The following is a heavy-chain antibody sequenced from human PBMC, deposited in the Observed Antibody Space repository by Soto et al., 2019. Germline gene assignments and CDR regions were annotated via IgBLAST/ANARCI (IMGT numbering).Heavy chain of an antibody. Sequence: QVQLMQSGAGVKKPGASVKVSCKASGYTFAHYGISWVRQAPGQGLEWMVWISGNNGATKYEPKMQGRVTMTIDSSTDTAYTDLRSLTSDDTAFYFWARDLKYFRVLGNWLDSWGQRTLGTVSA. CDR3: ARDLKYFRVLGNWLDS. J-gene: IGHJ5*01. CDR1: GYTFAHYG. D-gene: IGHD2-8*01. V-gene: IGHV1-18*04. CDR2: ISGNNGAT.